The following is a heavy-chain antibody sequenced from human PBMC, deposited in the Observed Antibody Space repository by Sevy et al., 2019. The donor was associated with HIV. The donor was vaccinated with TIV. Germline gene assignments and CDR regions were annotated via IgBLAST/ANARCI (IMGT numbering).Heavy chain of an antibody. Sequence: GGSLRLSCAASGFSFSNYCMHWVRQAPGKGLEWVANIKQDESEKYYVASVKGRFTISRDNAKNSVYLEMNSLRPEDTAIYYCAKGNSGSFDYWGQGTLVTVSS. D-gene: IGHD3-22*01. CDR1: GFSFSNYC. CDR2: IKQDESEK. CDR3: AKGNSGSFDY. J-gene: IGHJ4*02. V-gene: IGHV3-7*01.